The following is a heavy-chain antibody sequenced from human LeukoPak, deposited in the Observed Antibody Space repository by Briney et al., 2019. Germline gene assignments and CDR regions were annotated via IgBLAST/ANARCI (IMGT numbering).Heavy chain of an antibody. CDR1: GYSFTSYW. CDR3: AREGNTRHYMDV. V-gene: IGHV5-51*01. Sequence: GESLKISCKGSGYSFTSYWIAWVRQMPGKGLEWMGIIYPGDSDTTYSPSFRGQVTISADKSSSIIYLQWSSLKASDTAMYYCAREGNTRHYMDVWGKGTTVSVS. J-gene: IGHJ6*03. CDR2: IYPGDSDT. D-gene: IGHD2-15*01.